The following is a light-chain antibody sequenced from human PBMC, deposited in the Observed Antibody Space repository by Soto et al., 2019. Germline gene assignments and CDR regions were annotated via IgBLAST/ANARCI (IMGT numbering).Light chain of an antibody. CDR1: QGISNY. J-gene: IGKJ1*01. V-gene: IGKV1-27*01. CDR3: QKHNSAPWT. CDR2: STS. Sequence: DIPMTQSPSSLSASVGDRVTITCRASQGISNYLAWYQQKPGKVPKLLISSTSTLQSGVPSRFSGSGSGIDFTLTINGLQPEDVATYYCQKHNSAPWTFGQGTKVEIK.